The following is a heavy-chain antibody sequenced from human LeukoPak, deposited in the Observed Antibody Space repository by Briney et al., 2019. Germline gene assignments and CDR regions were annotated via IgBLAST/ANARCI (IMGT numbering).Heavy chain of an antibody. D-gene: IGHD3-22*01. CDR1: GYTFTSYG. V-gene: IGHV1-18*01. J-gene: IGHJ4*02. CDR2: ISAYNGNT. CDR3: ARVAKYYYDSSGYLNY. Sequence: GASVKVSCKASGYTFTSYGISWVRQAPGQGLEWMGWISAYNGNTNYAQKLQGRVTMTTDTSTSTAYMELRSLRSDDTAVYYCARVAKYYYDSSGYLNYWGQGTLVTVSS.